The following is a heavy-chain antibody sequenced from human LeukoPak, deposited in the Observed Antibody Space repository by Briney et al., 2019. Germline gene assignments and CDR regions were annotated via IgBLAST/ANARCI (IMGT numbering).Heavy chain of an antibody. CDR3: ARAVTMIVVDNSDY. V-gene: IGHV4-34*01. CDR1: GGSFSGYY. J-gene: IGHJ4*02. Sequence: SETLSLTCAVYGGSFSGYYWSWIRQPPGKGLEWIGEINHSGSTNYNPSLKSRVTISVDTSKNQFSLKLSSVTAADTAVYYCARAVTMIVVDNSDYWGQGTLVTVSS. CDR2: INHSGST. D-gene: IGHD3-22*01.